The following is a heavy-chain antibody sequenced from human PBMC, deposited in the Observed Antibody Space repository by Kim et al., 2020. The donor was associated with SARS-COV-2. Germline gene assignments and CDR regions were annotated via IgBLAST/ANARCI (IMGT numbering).Heavy chain of an antibody. Sequence: KCQGRVTITRDTAASTAYMELSSLRSEDTAVYYCARDQLAVVVRFGELDPWGQGTLVTVSS. CDR3: ARDQLAVVVRFGELDP. J-gene: IGHJ5*02. D-gene: IGHD3-10*01. V-gene: IGHV1-3*01.